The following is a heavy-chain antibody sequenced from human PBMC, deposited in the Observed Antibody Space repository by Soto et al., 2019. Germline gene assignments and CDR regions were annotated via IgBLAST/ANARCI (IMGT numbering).Heavy chain of an antibody. CDR3: ARKPNAVDPNLFDP. CDR1: GYTFTSYG. J-gene: IGHJ5*02. CDR2: ISAYNGNT. V-gene: IGHV1-18*01. Sequence: ASVKVSCKASGYTFTSYGISWVRQAPGQGLEWMGWISAYNGNTNYAQKLQGRVTMTTDTSTSTAYMELRSLRSDDTAVYYCARKPNAVDPNLFDPWGQGTLVTVSS. D-gene: IGHD2-21*01.